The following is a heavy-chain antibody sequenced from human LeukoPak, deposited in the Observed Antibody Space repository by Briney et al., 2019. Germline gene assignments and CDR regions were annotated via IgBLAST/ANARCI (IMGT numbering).Heavy chain of an antibody. Sequence: GGSLRLSCAASGFTFSSYAMSWVRQAPGKGLEWVSAISGGGIGIYYADSLKGRFTISRDDSKNTLYLQMDSLRAEDTAVYYCTRRRGNQQPIDYWGQGTLVTVSS. CDR1: GFTFSSYA. V-gene: IGHV3-23*01. D-gene: IGHD2-2*01. CDR3: TRRRGNQQPIDY. CDR2: ISGGGIGI. J-gene: IGHJ4*02.